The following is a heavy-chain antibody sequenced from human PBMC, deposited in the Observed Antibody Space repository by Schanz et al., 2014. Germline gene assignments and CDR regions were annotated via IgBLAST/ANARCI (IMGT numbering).Heavy chain of an antibody. CDR1: GFTFNSYA. J-gene: IGHJ6*02. D-gene: IGHD2-15*01. CDR2: ISHSGGSK. V-gene: IGHV3-23*01. Sequence: DVQLLESGGGLVQPGGSLRLSCAASGFTFNSYAMTWVRQAPGKGLEWVSSISHSGGSKYYADSVKARFTISRDNSENTLYLQMNSLSADDTAVFYCAKGMGYCSGGTCYDCYYYGLDVWGQGTTVTVSS. CDR3: AKGMGYCSGGTCYDCYYYGLDV.